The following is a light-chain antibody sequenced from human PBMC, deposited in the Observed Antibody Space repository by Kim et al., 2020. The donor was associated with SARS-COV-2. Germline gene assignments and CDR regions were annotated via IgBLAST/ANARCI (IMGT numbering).Light chain of an antibody. Sequence: ASVGDRVTITCRASQGIGRALGWYQQKPGKAPKLVIYDASTLQSGVPSRFSGSGSGTDFTLTISSLQADDFATYYCQQFSIHPLTFSQGTRLEIK. V-gene: IGKV1-13*02. CDR1: QGIGRA. J-gene: IGKJ5*01. CDR3: QQFSIHPLT. CDR2: DAS.